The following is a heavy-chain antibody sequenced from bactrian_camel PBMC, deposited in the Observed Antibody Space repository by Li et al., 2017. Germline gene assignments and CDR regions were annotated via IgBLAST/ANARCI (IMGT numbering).Heavy chain of an antibody. D-gene: IGHD4*01. CDR3: AASWDVTAREALGNIARPEFGY. V-gene: IGHV3S6*01. Sequence: HVQLVESGGGSALAGGYVRLSCAASGYTFNTYSWFRQAPGKEVEWVAGITSLPSLFRAASYADSVKGRFTISKDNTKNILYLQMDNLKPGGSATYRCAASWDVTAREALGNIARPEFGYWGDGTQVTVS. CDR1: GYTFNTY. J-gene: IGHJ6*01. CDR2: ITSLPSLFRAA.